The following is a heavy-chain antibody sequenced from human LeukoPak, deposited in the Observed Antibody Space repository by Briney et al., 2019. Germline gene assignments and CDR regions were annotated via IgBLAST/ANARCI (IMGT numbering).Heavy chain of an antibody. CDR3: ARDPVEWELLLDY. Sequence: PGGSLRLSCAASGFTFSSYAITWVRQAPGKGLEWVSAVSSNGAKTYYADSVKGRFTISRDNARNSVYLQMASLRVEDTAVYYCARDPVEWELLLDYWGQGTLVTVSS. J-gene: IGHJ4*02. V-gene: IGHV3-23*01. CDR2: VSSNGAKT. D-gene: IGHD1-26*01. CDR1: GFTFSSYA.